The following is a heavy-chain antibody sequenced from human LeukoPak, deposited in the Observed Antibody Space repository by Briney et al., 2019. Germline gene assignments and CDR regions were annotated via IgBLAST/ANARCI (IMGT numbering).Heavy chain of an antibody. CDR1: GFTFSRHW. CDR2: INSDASDT. Sequence: PGGSLRLSCAASGFTFSRHWMHWVRQAPGKGLVWISRINSDASDTNYADFVKGRFTFSRDNAKNTVYLQINSLRDEDTAVYYCARICSSTDCLIPDWGQGTLVTVSS. J-gene: IGHJ4*02. V-gene: IGHV3-74*01. D-gene: IGHD2-2*01. CDR3: ARICSSTDCLIPD.